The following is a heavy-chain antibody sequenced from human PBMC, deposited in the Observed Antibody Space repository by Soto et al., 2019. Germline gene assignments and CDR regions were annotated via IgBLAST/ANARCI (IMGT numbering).Heavy chain of an antibody. Sequence: SETLSLTCAVYGGSFSDYYWSWIRLIPGKGLEWIGEINYNGGANYNPSLKSRVTMSVDTSKNQFSVKMRFVTAADTALYYCARPANAHSASSGYHHDAFDIWGQGRKVTVS. V-gene: IGHV4-34*01. J-gene: IGHJ3*02. CDR2: INYNGGA. D-gene: IGHD3-22*01. CDR3: ARPANAHSASSGYHHDAFDI. CDR1: GGSFSDYY.